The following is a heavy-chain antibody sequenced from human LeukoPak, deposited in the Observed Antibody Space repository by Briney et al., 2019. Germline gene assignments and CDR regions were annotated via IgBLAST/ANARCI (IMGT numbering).Heavy chain of an antibody. CDR2: INPNSGGT. D-gene: IGHD3-22*01. Sequence: GASVKVSCKASGYTFTGYYMHWVRQAPGQGLEWMGRINPNSGGTNYAQKFQGRVTMTRGTSISTAYMELSRLRSDDTAVYYCARGGYYYYDSSGYDYWGQGTLVTVSS. CDR3: ARGGYYYYDSSGYDY. V-gene: IGHV1-2*06. J-gene: IGHJ4*02. CDR1: GYTFTGYY.